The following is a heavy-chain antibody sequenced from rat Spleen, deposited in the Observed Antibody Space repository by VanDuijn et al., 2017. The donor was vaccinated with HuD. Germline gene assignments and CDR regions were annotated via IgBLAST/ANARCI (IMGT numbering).Heavy chain of an antibody. V-gene: IGHV3-1*01. CDR3: ARYRDTYGHVGIFDY. Sequence: EVQLQESGPGLVKPSQSLSLTCSVTGYSITSSYRWNWIRKFPGNKMEWMGYIDFSGSTGYNPSLKARISITRDLSKNQFFLQLNSVSTEDTAIYDCARYRDTYGHVGIFDYWGQGVRVTVSP. D-gene: IGHD2-5*01. CDR1: GYSITSSY. CDR2: IDFSGST. J-gene: IGHJ2*01.